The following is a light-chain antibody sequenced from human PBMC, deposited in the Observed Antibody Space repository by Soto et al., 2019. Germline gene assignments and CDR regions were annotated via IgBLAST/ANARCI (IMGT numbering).Light chain of an antibody. CDR2: GAS. V-gene: IGKV3-15*01. Sequence: EIVMTQSPATLSVSPEEGATLSCRGSHGIGTALAWYQQKPGQTPRLLMYGASIRATGVPARFSGSASGTAFTLTITSLQSEDFAVYYCQHYSDWPLTFGGGTKVESK. J-gene: IGKJ4*01. CDR3: QHYSDWPLT. CDR1: HGIGTA.